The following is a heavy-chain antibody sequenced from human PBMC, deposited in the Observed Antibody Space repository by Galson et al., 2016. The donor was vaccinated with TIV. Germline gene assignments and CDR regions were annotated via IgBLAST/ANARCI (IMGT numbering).Heavy chain of an antibody. D-gene: IGHD2-2*01. V-gene: IGHV7-4-1*02. CDR3: ARDRYCSSVSCSFDNNWFDP. CDR1: GYSFSRHA. Sequence: SVKVSCKASGYSFSRHALNWVRQAPGQGLEWMGWINTNTGNPMYAQGFTGRFVFSLDTSVSTAYLQISSLKAEDTAVYYCARDRYCSSVSCSFDNNWFDPGGQATLVTVSS. CDR2: INTNTGNP. J-gene: IGHJ5*02.